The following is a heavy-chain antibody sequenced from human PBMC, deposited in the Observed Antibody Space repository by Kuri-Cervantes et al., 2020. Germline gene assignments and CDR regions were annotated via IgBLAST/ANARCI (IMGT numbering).Heavy chain of an antibody. CDR3: AVNYGGNSGFDY. D-gene: IGHD4-23*01. CDR1: GFIFSNYG. V-gene: IGHV3-30*03. J-gene: IGHJ4*02. CDR2: ISYDGSNK. Sequence: GESLKISCAASGFIFSNYGMHWVRQAPGKGLEWVAVISYDGSNKYYADSVKGRFTISRDNSKNTLYLQMYSLRAEDTAVYYCAVNYGGNSGFDYWGQGTLVTVSS.